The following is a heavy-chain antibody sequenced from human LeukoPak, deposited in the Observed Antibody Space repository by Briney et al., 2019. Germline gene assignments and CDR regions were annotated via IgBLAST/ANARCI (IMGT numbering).Heavy chain of an antibody. J-gene: IGHJ4*02. V-gene: IGHV4-59*01. CDR2: IYYSGST. CDR1: GGSISGYY. CDR3: ARLRGNYFPDY. D-gene: IGHD4-11*01. Sequence: SETLSLTCTVSGGSISGYYWTWIRQPPGKGLEWIGYIYYSGSTNYNPSLKSRITILVDTSNNQFSLRLSSVTAADTAVYYCARLRGNYFPDYWGQGTLVTVSS.